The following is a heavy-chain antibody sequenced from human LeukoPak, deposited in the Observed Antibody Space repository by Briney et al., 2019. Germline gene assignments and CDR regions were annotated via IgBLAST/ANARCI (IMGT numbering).Heavy chain of an antibody. J-gene: IGHJ4*02. CDR1: GGSISSYY. CDR2: IYSSGST. Sequence: SETLSLTCTVSGGSISSYYWSWIRQPPGKGLEWIGYIYSSGSTNYNPSLKSRVTISVDTSKNQFSLKLSSVTAADTAVYYCARQREYYESSGYYSFDYWGQGTLVTVSS. V-gene: IGHV4-59*08. CDR3: ARQREYYESSGYYSFDY. D-gene: IGHD3-22*01.